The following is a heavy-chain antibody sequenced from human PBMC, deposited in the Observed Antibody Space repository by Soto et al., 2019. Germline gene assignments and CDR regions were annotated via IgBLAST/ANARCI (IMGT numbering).Heavy chain of an antibody. CDR2: VYYSGST. Sequence: SETLSLTCTVSGGSISSYYWSWIRQPPGKGLEWIGYVYYSGSTNYNPSLKSRVTISVDTSKNQFSLKLSSVTAADTAVYYCARSGYSYGTDYWGQGTLVTVSS. D-gene: IGHD5-18*01. CDR1: GGSISSYY. J-gene: IGHJ4*02. CDR3: ARSGYSYGTDY. V-gene: IGHV4-59*01.